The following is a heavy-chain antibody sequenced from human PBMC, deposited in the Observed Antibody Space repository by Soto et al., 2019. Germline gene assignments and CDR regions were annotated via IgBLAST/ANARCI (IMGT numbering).Heavy chain of an antibody. CDR1: AFTFSSYS. J-gene: IGHJ6*03. V-gene: IGHV3-48*01. D-gene: IGHD4-17*01. CDR2: ISSSSSTI. CDR3: ARDRHDYGDPNYYYYMDV. Sequence: SLRLSCAASAFTFSSYSMNWVRQAPGKGLEWVSYISSSSSTIYYADSVKGRFTISRDNAKNSLYLQMNSLRAEDTAVYYCARDRHDYGDPNYYYYMDVWGKGTTVTVSS.